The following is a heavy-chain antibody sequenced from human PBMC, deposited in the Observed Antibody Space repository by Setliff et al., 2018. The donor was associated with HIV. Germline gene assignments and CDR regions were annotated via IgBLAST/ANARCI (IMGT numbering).Heavy chain of an antibody. CDR1: GGSISSYC. Sequence: SETLSLTCTVSGGSISSYCWNWIRQPPGKGLEWIGYIYTSGSTNYNPSLKTRVTISIDTSKKQVPLKLSSVTAADTAVYYCEVAGQWGQGTLVTVSS. D-gene: IGHD6-19*01. CDR2: IYTSGST. J-gene: IGHJ4*02. CDR3: EVAGQ. V-gene: IGHV4-4*09.